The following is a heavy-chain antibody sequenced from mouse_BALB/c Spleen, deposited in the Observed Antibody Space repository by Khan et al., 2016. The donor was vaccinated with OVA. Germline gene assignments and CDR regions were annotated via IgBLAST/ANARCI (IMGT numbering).Heavy chain of an antibody. J-gene: IGHJ2*01. CDR3: ARSGSISTVVATNFDY. D-gene: IGHD1-1*01. CDR2: IKYSGST. CDR1: GYSITSDYA. V-gene: IGHV3-2*02. Sequence: EVKLEESGPGLVKPSQSLSLTCTVTGYSITSDYAWNWIRQFPGNKLEWMGYIKYSGSTSYNPSLTSRFSITRDTSKNQFFLQLNSVTNEDTAAYYCARSGSISTVVATNFDYWGQGTTLTVSS.